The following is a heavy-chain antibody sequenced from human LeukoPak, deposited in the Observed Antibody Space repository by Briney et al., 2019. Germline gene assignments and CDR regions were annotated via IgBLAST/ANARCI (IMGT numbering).Heavy chain of an antibody. V-gene: IGHV1-24*01. CDR2: FDPEDGDI. Sequence: ASVKVSCKVFGYTLTELSMHWVRQAPGKGLEWMGGFDPEDGDIIYAQKFKGRVTVTEDTSTDTAYMELSSLRPEDTAVYYCATEGGYCTDNSCYEFDSWGQGTLVTVSS. J-gene: IGHJ5*01. CDR3: ATEGGYCTDNSCYEFDS. CDR1: GYTLTELS. D-gene: IGHD2-8*02.